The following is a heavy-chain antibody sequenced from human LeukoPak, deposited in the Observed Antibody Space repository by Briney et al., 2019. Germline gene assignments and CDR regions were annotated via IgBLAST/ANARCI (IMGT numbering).Heavy chain of an antibody. CDR2: IYYSGST. CDR3: ARARIMITFGGVIPT. Sequence: SETLSLTCTVSGGSISSSSYYWGWLRQPPGKGLEWIGSIYYSGSTYYNPSLKSQVTISVDTSKNQFSLKLSSVTAADTAVYYCARARIMITFGGVIPTWGQGTLVTVSS. J-gene: IGHJ5*02. V-gene: IGHV4-39*07. D-gene: IGHD3-16*02. CDR1: GGSISSSSYY.